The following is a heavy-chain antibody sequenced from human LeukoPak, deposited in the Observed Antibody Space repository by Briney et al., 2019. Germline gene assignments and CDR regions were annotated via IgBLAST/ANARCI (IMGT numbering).Heavy chain of an antibody. Sequence: GGSLRLSCAASGFTFSSYWMSWVLQAPGKGLEWVANIKQDGSEKYYVDSVKGRFTISRDNAKNSLYLQMNSLRAEDTAVYYCARDVALDYYYYMDVWGKGTTVTVSS. CDR2: IKQDGSEK. V-gene: IGHV3-7*01. J-gene: IGHJ6*03. CDR1: GFTFSSYW. CDR3: ARDVALDYYYYMDV. D-gene: IGHD2-15*01.